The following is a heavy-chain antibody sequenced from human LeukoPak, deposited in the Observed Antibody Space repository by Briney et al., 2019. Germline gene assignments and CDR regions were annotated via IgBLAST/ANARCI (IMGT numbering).Heavy chain of an antibody. V-gene: IGHV3-21*04. J-gene: IGHJ4*02. CDR1: GFTFSSYS. Sequence: GGSLRLSCAASGFTFSSYSMNWVRQAPGKGLEWVSSISSSSSYIYYADSVKGRFTISRDNAKNSLYLQMNSLRAEDTAVYYCARGLQNGGWYFDYWGQGTLVTVSS. CDR3: ARGLQNGGWYFDY. CDR2: ISSSSSYI. D-gene: IGHD6-19*01.